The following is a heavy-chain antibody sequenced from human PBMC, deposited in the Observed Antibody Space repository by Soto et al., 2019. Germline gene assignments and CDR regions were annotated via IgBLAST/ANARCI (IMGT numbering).Heavy chain of an antibody. CDR3: AQYQLLRDYFDY. CDR1: GGSISSGGYY. D-gene: IGHD2-2*01. Sequence: SETLSLTCTVSGGSISSGGYYWSWIRQHPGKGLEWIGYIYYSGSTYYNPSLKSRVTISVDTSKNQFSLKLSSVTAADTAVYYCAQYQLLRDYFDYWGQGTLVTVSS. CDR2: IYYSGST. J-gene: IGHJ4*02. V-gene: IGHV4-31*03.